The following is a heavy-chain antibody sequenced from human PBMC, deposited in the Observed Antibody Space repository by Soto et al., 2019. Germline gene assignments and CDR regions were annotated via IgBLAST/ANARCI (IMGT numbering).Heavy chain of an antibody. CDR1: GGTFSSYA. J-gene: IGHJ5*02. CDR3: ARDRYDSSGYYLNWFDP. Sequence: SVKVSSKASGGTFSSYAISWVRQAPGQGLEWMGGIIPIFGTANYEQKFQGRVTITADESTSTAYMELSSLRSEDTAVYYCARDRYDSSGYYLNWFDPWGQGTLVTVSS. CDR2: IIPIFGTA. D-gene: IGHD3-22*01. V-gene: IGHV1-69*13.